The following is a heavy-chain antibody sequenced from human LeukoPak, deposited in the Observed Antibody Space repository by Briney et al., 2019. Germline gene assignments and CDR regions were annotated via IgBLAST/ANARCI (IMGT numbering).Heavy chain of an antibody. CDR1: GYTFTGYY. V-gene: IGHV1-2*06. D-gene: IGHD3-10*01. Sequence: ASVKVSCKASGYTFTGYYMHWVRQAPGQGVEWMGRINPNSGGTNYAQKFQGRVTMTRDTSISTAYMELSRLRSDDTAVYYCAKDQLIDYYGSGSSLDFGDYWGQGTLVTVSS. J-gene: IGHJ4*02. CDR3: AKDQLIDYYGSGSSLDFGDY. CDR2: INPNSGGT.